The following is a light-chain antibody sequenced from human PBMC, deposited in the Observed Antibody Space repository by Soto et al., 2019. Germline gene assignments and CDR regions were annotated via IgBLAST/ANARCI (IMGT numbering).Light chain of an antibody. J-gene: IGKJ1*01. V-gene: IGKV1-6*01. Sequence: AIQMTQSPSSLPASIGDRVTISCRASQDTRNNLGWYQQKPGKVPKLLIFGATMLQSGVPSRFSASGSGTDFTLTIGSLQPEDVATYDCLQDYNYPRTFGQGTKVDIK. CDR1: QDTRNN. CDR3: LQDYNYPRT. CDR2: GAT.